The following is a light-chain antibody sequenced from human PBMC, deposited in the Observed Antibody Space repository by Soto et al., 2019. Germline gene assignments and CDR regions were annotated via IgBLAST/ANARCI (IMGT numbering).Light chain of an antibody. V-gene: IGKV1-33*01. CDR3: QQYDNLPYT. CDR1: QDISTS. CDR2: DVS. J-gene: IGKJ2*01. Sequence: QMTQSPSSLSASVGDRVTITCQASQDISTSLNWYHQKPGKAPNLLIYDVSTLEPGVPSRFSGSGSGTSFTFTISSLQPEDIATYYCQQYDNLPYTFGQGTKLEIK.